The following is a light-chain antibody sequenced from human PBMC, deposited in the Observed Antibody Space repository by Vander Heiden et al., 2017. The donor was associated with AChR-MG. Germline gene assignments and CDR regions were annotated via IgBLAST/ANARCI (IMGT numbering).Light chain of an antibody. Sequence: DIQMTQSPSSLSASVGDRVTITCQASQDISNYLNWYQQKPGQAPKLLIYDASDLETGVPARFSRSGSGTDFTFTISALQSVDAATYYCQRDDKLPFTFAGGTTVGI. CDR1: QDISNY. J-gene: IGKJ4*01. CDR3: QRDDKLPFT. CDR2: DAS. V-gene: IGKV1-33*01.